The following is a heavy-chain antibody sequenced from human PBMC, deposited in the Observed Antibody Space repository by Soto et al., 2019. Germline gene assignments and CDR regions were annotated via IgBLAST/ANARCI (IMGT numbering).Heavy chain of an antibody. CDR1: GGSISSYY. J-gene: IGHJ4*02. CDR2: IYYSGST. CDR3: ARGNGDYTSFDY. Sequence: SETLSLTCTVSGGSISSYYWSWIRQPPGKGLEWIGYIYYSGSTNYNPSLKSRVTISVDTSKNQFSLKLSSVTAADTAVYYCARGNGDYTSFDYWGQGTLVTVSS. D-gene: IGHD4-17*01. V-gene: IGHV4-59*01.